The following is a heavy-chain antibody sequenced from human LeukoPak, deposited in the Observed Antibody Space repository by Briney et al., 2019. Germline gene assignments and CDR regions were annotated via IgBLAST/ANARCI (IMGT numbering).Heavy chain of an antibody. CDR2: IYYSGST. Sequence: SETLSLTCTVSGGSINSGDYYWIWIRQPPGKGLEWIGYIYYSGSTYYNPSLKSRVTISIDTSKKQFLLDLSSVTAADTAVYYCARKVVADTAFDFWGQGTLVTVSS. CDR1: GGSINSGDYY. D-gene: IGHD2-15*01. CDR3: ARKVVADTAFDF. V-gene: IGHV4-30-4*01. J-gene: IGHJ4*02.